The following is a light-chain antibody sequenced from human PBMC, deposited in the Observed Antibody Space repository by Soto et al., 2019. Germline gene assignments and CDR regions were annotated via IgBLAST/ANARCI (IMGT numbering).Light chain of an antibody. V-gene: IGLV1-44*01. CDR3: ASWDNSLNGLYV. CDR1: SSNIGSHP. CDR2: GDN. Sequence: QSVLTQPPSASGTPGQRVTISCSGSSSNIGSHPVNWYQQLPGTAPKLLLYGDNQRPSGVPDRFSASKSGASASLAISGLQSEDEATYYCASWDNSLNGLYVFGAWTKV. J-gene: IGLJ1*01.